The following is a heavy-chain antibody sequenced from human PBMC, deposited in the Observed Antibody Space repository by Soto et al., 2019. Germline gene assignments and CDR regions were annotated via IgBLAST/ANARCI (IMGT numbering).Heavy chain of an antibody. J-gene: IGHJ3*01. CDR2: VRYGGST. Sequence: SETLSLTCTVSGGSITSGGFYWSWIRQHPGEGLEWIGYVRYGGSTYYNPSLKSRLTVSLDTSKNQFSLNLSSVTAADTCVYYCASHQDCGSGTGYWDPDALDVWGQGTMVTVSS. V-gene: IGHV4-31*03. CDR1: GGSITSGGFY. D-gene: IGHD2-15*01. CDR3: ASHQDCGSGTGYWDPDALDV.